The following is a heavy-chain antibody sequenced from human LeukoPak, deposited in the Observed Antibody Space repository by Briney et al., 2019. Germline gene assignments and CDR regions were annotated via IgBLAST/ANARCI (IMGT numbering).Heavy chain of an antibody. CDR2: INPNSGGT. Sequence: ASVKVSCKASGYTFTDFYMHWVRQAPGQGLEWMAWINPNSGGTHYAQKFQGRVTMTRDTSISTAYMELSRLRSDDTAVYYCARSSLYYYGSGTYDKVCLDHWGQGALVTVSS. D-gene: IGHD3-10*01. CDR1: GYTFTDFY. J-gene: IGHJ4*02. V-gene: IGHV1-2*02. CDR3: ARSSLYYYGSGTYDKVCLDH.